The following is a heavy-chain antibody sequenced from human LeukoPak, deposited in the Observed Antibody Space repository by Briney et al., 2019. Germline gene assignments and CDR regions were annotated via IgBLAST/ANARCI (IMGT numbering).Heavy chain of an antibody. D-gene: IGHD3-3*01. CDR3: AKSYYDFWSGYPTACFDY. Sequence: GGSLRLSCAASGFTFSSYAMSWVRQAPGMGLEWVSAISGSGGSTYYADSVKGRFTISRDNSKNTLYLQMNSLRAEDTAVYYCAKSYYDFWSGYPTACFDYWGQGTLVTVSS. V-gene: IGHV3-23*01. CDR2: ISGSGGST. CDR1: GFTFSSYA. J-gene: IGHJ4*02.